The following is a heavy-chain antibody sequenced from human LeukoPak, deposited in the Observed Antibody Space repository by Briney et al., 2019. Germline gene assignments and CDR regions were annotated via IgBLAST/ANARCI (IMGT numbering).Heavy chain of an antibody. CDR2: IYYSGST. Sequence: SETLSLTCTVSGGSISSYYWSWIRQPPGKGLEWIVYIYYSGSTNYNPSLKSRVTMSVDTSKNQFSLKLSSVTAADTAVYYCARTADAFDIWGQGTMVTVSS. J-gene: IGHJ3*02. V-gene: IGHV4-59*01. CDR3: ARTADAFDI. CDR1: GGSISSYY.